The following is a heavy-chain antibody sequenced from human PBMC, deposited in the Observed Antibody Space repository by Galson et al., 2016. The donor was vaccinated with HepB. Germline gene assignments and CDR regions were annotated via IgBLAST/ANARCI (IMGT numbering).Heavy chain of an antibody. Sequence: LRLSCAASRFSLSSYAMSWVRQAPGKGLEWVSTISGNGVGTYYADSVKGRFTISRDNSRNTLYVQMNSLRAEDTAVYYCARDADILKVPAAIRADYWGQGTLVTVSS. D-gene: IGHD2-2*02. CDR1: RFSLSSYA. CDR3: ARDADILKVPAAIRADY. V-gene: IGHV3-23*01. J-gene: IGHJ4*02. CDR2: ISGNGVGT.